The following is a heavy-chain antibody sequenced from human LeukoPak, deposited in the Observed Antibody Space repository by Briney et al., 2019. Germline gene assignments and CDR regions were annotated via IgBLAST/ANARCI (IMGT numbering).Heavy chain of an antibody. D-gene: IGHD6-13*01. CDR3: ARDRFWYSSSWYYFDY. V-gene: IGHV6-1*01. J-gene: IGHJ4*02. Sequence: SQTLSLTCAISGDSVSSNSAAWNWIRQSPSRGLEWLGRTYYRSKWYNDYAVSVKSRITINPDTSKDQFSLQLNSVTPEDTAVYYCARDRFWYSSSWYYFDYWGQGTLVTVSS. CDR1: GDSVSSNSAA. CDR2: TYYRSKWYN.